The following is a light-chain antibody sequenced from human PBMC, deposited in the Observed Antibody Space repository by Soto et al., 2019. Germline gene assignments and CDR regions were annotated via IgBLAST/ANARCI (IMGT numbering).Light chain of an antibody. Sequence: QSALTQPASVSGSPGQSITISCIGTSSDVGSYNLVSWYQQHPGKAPKLIIYEVSERPSGVSHRFSGSKSGNTASLTISGLHAEDEADYYCCSYATPRLFGGGTKLTVL. J-gene: IGLJ2*01. CDR3: CSYATPRL. V-gene: IGLV2-23*02. CDR1: SSDVGSYNL. CDR2: EVS.